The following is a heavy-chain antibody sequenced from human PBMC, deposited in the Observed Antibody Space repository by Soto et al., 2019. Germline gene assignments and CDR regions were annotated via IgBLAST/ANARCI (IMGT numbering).Heavy chain of an antibody. V-gene: IGHV3-74*01. J-gene: IGHJ4*02. CDR3: VRGQVRGNDRHFDY. Sequence: EVQLAESGGGLVQPGGSLRLSCAASGFTFSSHWMHWVRQAPGKGLVWVSRIIGDGNEITYADSVKGRFTISRDNAKNTVILQMNSLRAEDTAVYYCVRGQVRGNDRHFDYWGQGTLVTVSS. CDR2: IIGDGNEI. D-gene: IGHD3-16*02. CDR1: GFTFSSHW.